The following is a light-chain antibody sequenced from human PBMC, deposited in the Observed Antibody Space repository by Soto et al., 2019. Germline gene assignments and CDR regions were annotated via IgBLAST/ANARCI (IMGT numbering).Light chain of an antibody. CDR2: GAS. J-gene: IGKJ1*01. Sequence: EIVMTQSPATRSVSPGERATLSCRASQSVSSNLAWYQQKPGQAPRLLIYGASTRATGIPARFSGSGSGTEFTLTISSLQSEDFAVYYCQQYNNWPPWTFGQGTRWIS. CDR1: QSVSSN. CDR3: QQYNNWPPWT. V-gene: IGKV3-15*01.